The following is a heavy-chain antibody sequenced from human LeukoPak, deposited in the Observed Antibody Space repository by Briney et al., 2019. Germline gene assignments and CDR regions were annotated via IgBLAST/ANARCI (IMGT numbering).Heavy chain of an antibody. D-gene: IGHD5-18*01. Sequence: SESLSLTCAVYGGSFSGYYWSWIRQPPGKGLEWIGEINHSGSTNYNPSLKSRVTISVDTSKNQFSLKLSSVTAADTAVYYCARSLDTAMVAAFDIWGQGTMVTVSS. CDR1: GGSFSGYY. V-gene: IGHV4-34*01. CDR2: INHSGST. J-gene: IGHJ3*02. CDR3: ARSLDTAMVAAFDI.